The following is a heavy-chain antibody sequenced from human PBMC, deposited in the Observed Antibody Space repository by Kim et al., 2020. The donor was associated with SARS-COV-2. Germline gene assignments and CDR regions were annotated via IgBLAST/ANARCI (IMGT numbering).Heavy chain of an antibody. J-gene: IGHJ5*02. Sequence: GGSLRLSCAASGFTFSSYGMHWVRQAPGKGLEWVAVISYDGSNKYYADSVKGRFTISRDNSKNTLYLQMNSLRAEDTAVYYCAKDGTHCSSTSCYHTWFDPWGQGTLVTVSS. D-gene: IGHD2-2*01. CDR2: ISYDGSNK. CDR3: AKDGTHCSSTSCYHTWFDP. CDR1: GFTFSSYG. V-gene: IGHV3-30*18.